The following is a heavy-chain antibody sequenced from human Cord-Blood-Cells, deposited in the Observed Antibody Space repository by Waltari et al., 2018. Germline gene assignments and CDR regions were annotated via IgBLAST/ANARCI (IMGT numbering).Heavy chain of an antibody. CDR3: ARHKRRPGDYDAFDI. CDR2: LCYRGDT. Sequence: QLQLQESGPGLVKPSETLSLTCTLSGGSISCSSYYWGWIRQPPGKGLEWVGRLCYRGDTYDNPALKGRVPRSVETSKSQFSRKLSSVTTADAAVYDCARHKRRPGDYDAFDIWGQGTMVTVSS. J-gene: IGHJ3*02. V-gene: IGHV4-39*01. CDR1: GGSISCSSYY. D-gene: IGHD7-27*01.